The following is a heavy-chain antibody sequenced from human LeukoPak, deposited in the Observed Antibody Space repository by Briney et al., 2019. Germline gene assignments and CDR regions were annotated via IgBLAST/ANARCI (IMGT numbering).Heavy chain of an antibody. V-gene: IGHV1-69*13. J-gene: IGHJ4*02. CDR3: ARVSAGPAALGYFDY. D-gene: IGHD2-2*01. CDR1: GGTFTSYA. CDR2: IIPIFGTA. Sequence: SVTVSCKASGGTFTSYAISWVRQAPGQGLEWMGGIIPIFGTANYAQKFQGRVTITADESTSTAYMELSSLRSEDTAVYYCARVSAGPAALGYFDYWGQGTLVTVSS.